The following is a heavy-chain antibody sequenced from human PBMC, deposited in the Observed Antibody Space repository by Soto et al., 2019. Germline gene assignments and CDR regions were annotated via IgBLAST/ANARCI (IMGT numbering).Heavy chain of an antibody. J-gene: IGHJ4*02. CDR1: GFTFSSYA. V-gene: IGHV3-30-3*01. CDR2: ISYDGSNK. D-gene: IGHD2-21*02. CDR3: AREGPYCGGDCYSLPGY. Sequence: QVQLVESGGGVVQPVRSLRLSCAASGFTFSSYAMHWVRQAPGKGLEWVAVISYDGSNKYYADSVKGRFTISRDNSKNTLYLQMNSLRAEDTAVYYCAREGPYCGGDCYSLPGYWGQGTLVTVSS.